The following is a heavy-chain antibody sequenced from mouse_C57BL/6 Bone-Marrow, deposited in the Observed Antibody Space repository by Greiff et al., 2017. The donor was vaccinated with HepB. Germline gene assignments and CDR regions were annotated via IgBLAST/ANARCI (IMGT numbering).Heavy chain of an antibody. D-gene: IGHD2-1*01. V-gene: IGHV1-77*01. CDR3: ARSGGNYVHYYAMDY. CDR2: IGPGSGST. J-gene: IGHJ4*01. Sequence: VQLQQSGAELVKPGASVKISCKASGYTFTDYYINWVKQRPGQGLEWIGKIGPGSGSTYYNEKFKGQATLTADKSSSTAYMQLSSLTSEDSAVYFCARSGGNYVHYYAMDYWGQGTSVTVAS. CDR1: GYTFTDYY.